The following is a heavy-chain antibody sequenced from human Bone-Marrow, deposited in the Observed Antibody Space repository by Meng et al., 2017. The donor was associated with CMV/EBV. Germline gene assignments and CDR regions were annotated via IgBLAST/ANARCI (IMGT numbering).Heavy chain of an antibody. D-gene: IGHD3-3*01. CDR3: ARVDRITIFGVVMDDAFDI. J-gene: IGHJ3*02. CDR1: GGSISGSSYY. CDR2: IYYSGST. V-gene: IGHV4-39*07. Sequence: SETLSLTCTVSGGSISGSSYYWGWIRQPPGKGLEWIGSIYYSGSTYYNPSLKSRVTISVDTSKNQFSLKLSSVTAADTAVYYCARVDRITIFGVVMDDAFDIWGQGTMVTVSS.